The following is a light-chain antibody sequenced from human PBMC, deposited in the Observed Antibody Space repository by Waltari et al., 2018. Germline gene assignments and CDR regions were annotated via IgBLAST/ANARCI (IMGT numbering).Light chain of an antibody. J-gene: IGKJ2*01. CDR3: HQYGSSPYI. CDR2: WAS. V-gene: IGKV4-1*01. Sequence: DIVMTQSPESLTVSLGERATINCKSSQTILLSSDKENYLAWFQQKPGQPPKLLIRWASTREPGVPDRFSGSGSGTDFTLTISRLEPEDFAVYYCHQYGSSPYIFGQGTKLEIK. CDR1: QTILLSSDKENY.